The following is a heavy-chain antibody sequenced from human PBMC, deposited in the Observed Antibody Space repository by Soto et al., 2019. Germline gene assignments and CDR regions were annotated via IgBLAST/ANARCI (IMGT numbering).Heavy chain of an antibody. J-gene: IGHJ6*02. D-gene: IGHD5-12*01. CDR2: ISAYSGNT. Sequence: AWVKVSSKASGYIFTSYGISWGRQAPGQGLEGRGWISAYSGNTNYAQKLQGRVTVTTDTSKSTAYMQLRSLRSDDTAVYYSARAYSIVATPQGDYDCSYGMDVWGQGTMVTVSS. CDR3: ARAYSIVATPQGDYDCSYGMDV. CDR1: GYIFTSYG. V-gene: IGHV1-18*01.